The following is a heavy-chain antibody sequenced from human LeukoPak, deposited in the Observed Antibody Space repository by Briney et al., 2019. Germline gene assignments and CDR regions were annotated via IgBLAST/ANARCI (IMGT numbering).Heavy chain of an antibody. J-gene: IGHJ3*02. CDR1: GDSVSSSSDA. D-gene: IGHD3-22*01. V-gene: IGHV6-1*01. Sequence: SQTLSLTCAISGDSVSSSSDAWNWIRQSPSRGLEWLGRTYYRSNDYAVSVKTRMTINVDTSKNQVSLQLSSVTPEDTAVYYCARDDSSGYFHDPFDIWGQGTMVIVSS. CDR3: ARDDSSGYFHDPFDI. CDR2: TYYRSN.